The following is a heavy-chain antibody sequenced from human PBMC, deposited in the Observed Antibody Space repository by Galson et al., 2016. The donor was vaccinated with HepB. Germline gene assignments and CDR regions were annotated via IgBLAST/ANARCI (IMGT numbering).Heavy chain of an antibody. V-gene: IGHV3-53*01. D-gene: IGHD5-12*01. CDR2: IYGGGGT. CDR1: GFTVSNNH. J-gene: IGHJ5*02. Sequence: SLRLSCAASGFTVSNNHIFWVRQAPGKGLEWVSLIYGGGGTYYADSVKGRFTMYRDNSKNIVYLQVLSLRAEDTAVYYCHGAGGFSSWGQGTLVTVSS. CDR3: HGAGGFSS.